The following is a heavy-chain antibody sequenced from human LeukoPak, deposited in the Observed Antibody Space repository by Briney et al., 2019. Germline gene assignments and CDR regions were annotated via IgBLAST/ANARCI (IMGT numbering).Heavy chain of an antibody. CDR3: ARGRIPIAVAVPFDS. CDR2: INHSGST. CDR1: GGSFSGYY. D-gene: IGHD6-19*01. V-gene: IGHV4-34*01. Sequence: SETLSLTCAVYGGSFSGYYWSWIRQPPGKGLEWIGEINHSGSTNYNPSLKSRVTISVDTSKNQFSLKVRSVTAADTAVYYCARGRIPIAVAVPFDSWGQGTLVTVSS. J-gene: IGHJ4*02.